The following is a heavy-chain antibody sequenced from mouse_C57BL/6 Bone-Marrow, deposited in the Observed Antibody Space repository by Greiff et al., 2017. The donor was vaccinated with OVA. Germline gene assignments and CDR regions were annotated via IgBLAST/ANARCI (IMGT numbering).Heavy chain of an antibody. CDR3: TTPSYSNYESMDY. CDR1: GFNIKDDY. J-gene: IGHJ4*01. D-gene: IGHD2-5*01. Sequence: VQLQQSGAELVRPGASVKLSCTASGFNIKDDYMHWVKQRPEQGLEWIGWIDPENGDTEYASKFQGKATITADTTSNTAYLQLSSLTSEDTAVYYCTTPSYSNYESMDYWGQGTSVTVSS. V-gene: IGHV14-4*01. CDR2: IDPENGDT.